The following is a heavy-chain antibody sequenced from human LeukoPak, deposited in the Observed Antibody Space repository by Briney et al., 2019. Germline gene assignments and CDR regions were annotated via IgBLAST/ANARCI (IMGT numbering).Heavy chain of an antibody. J-gene: IGHJ4*02. D-gene: IGHD3-10*01. Sequence: RASAKVSCKASGYTFTSYGISWVRQAPGQGLEWMGWISAYNGNTNYAQKLQGRVTMTTDTSTSTAYMELRSLRSDDTAVYYCARGYYGSGSYYSDYWGQGTLVTVSS. V-gene: IGHV1-18*01. CDR3: ARGYYGSGSYYSDY. CDR1: GYTFTSYG. CDR2: ISAYNGNT.